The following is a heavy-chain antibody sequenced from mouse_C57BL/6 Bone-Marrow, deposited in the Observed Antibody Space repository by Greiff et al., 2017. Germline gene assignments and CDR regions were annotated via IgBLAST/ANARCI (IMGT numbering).Heavy chain of an antibody. CDR1: GYTFTDYY. Sequence: VQLQQSGPVLVKPGASVKMSCKASGYTFTDYYMNWVKQSHGKSLEWIGVINPYNGGTSYNQKFKGKATLTVDKSSSTAYVELNSLTSEDSAVYYCARCGLRGGYYFDYWGQGTTLTVSS. CDR2: INPYNGGT. V-gene: IGHV1-19*01. CDR3: ARCGLRGGYYFDY. D-gene: IGHD2-4*01. J-gene: IGHJ2*01.